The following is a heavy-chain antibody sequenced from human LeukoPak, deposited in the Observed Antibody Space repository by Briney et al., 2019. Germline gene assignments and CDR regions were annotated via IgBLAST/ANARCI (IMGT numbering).Heavy chain of an antibody. Sequence: PGGSLRLSCAASGFTFSSYSMNWVRQAPGKGLEWVSAISGSGGSTYYADSVKGRFTISRDNSKNTLYLQMNSLRAEDTAVYYCAKSLSGYSSSIGRFDPWGQGTLVTVSS. J-gene: IGHJ5*02. CDR3: AKSLSGYSSSIGRFDP. V-gene: IGHV3-23*01. D-gene: IGHD6-6*01. CDR2: ISGSGGST. CDR1: GFTFSSYS.